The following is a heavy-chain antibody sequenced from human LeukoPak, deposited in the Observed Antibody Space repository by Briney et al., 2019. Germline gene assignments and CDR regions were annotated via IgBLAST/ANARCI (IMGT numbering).Heavy chain of an antibody. J-gene: IGHJ4*02. Sequence: SETLSLTCTVSGGSISSYYWSWIRQPPGKGLEWIGYIYYSGSTNYNPSLKSRVTISVDTSKDQFSLKLSSVTAADTAVYYCARHTGGWGSFDYWGQGTLVTVSS. CDR1: GGSISSYY. CDR3: ARHTGGWGSFDY. D-gene: IGHD7-27*01. V-gene: IGHV4-59*08. CDR2: IYYSGST.